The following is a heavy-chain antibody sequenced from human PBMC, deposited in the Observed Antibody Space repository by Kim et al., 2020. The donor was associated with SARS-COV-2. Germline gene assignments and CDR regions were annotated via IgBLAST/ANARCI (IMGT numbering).Heavy chain of an antibody. V-gene: IGHV5-10-1*01. D-gene: IGHD2-2*01. CDR1: GYSFTSYW. CDR3: ASILGDIVVVPAATDAFDI. CDR2: IDPSDSYT. J-gene: IGHJ3*02. Sequence: GESLKISCKGSGYSFTSYWISWVRQMPGKGLEWMGRIDPSDSYTNYSPSFQGHVTISADKSISTAYLQWSSLKASDTAMYYCASILGDIVVVPAATDAFDIWGQGTMVTVSS.